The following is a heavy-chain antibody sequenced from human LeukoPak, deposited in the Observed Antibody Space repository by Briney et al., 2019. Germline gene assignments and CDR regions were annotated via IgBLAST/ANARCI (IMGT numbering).Heavy chain of an antibody. J-gene: IGHJ3*02. V-gene: IGHV4-59*12. CDR2: IYYSGSS. CDR3: VRGPNDYGDFDAFDI. Sequence: PSETLSLTCNVSGGSISGYHWSWIRQPPGKGLEWLGYIYYSGSSNYNPSLKSRVTMSADTSKNQFSLKLSSVTAADTAVYYCVRGPNDYGDFDAFDIWGQGTMVTVSS. D-gene: IGHD4-17*01. CDR1: GGSISGYH.